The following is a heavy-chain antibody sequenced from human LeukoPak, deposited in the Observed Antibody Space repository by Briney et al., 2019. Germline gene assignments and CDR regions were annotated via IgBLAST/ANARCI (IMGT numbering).Heavy chain of an antibody. CDR1: GVTFDDYA. J-gene: IGHJ4*02. CDR3: AEDRGSSGWYRLDS. Sequence: PGGSLRLSCAASGVTFDDYAMHWVRQAPGKGLEWVCLISGDGGSTYYADSVKGRFTISRDNSKNSQYLQMNSLRTEDTALYYCAEDRGSSGWYRLDSWGQGTLVTVSS. D-gene: IGHD6-19*01. CDR2: ISGDGGST. V-gene: IGHV3-43*02.